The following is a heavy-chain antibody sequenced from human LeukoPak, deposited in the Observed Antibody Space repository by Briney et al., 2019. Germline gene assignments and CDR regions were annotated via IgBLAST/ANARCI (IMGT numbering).Heavy chain of an antibody. CDR1: GYTFTSNY. J-gene: IGHJ4*02. Sequence: GASVNVSCKASGYTFTSNYIHWVRQAPGQGLEWMGMIYPRDGSTSYAQKFQGRVTVTRDTSTSTVHMELSGLRSEDTAVYYCAGDQEGFDYWGQGTLVTVSS. CDR3: AGDQEGFDY. V-gene: IGHV1-46*01. CDR2: IYPRDGST.